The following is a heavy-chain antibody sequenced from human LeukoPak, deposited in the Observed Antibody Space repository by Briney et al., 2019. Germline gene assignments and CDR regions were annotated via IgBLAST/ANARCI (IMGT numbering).Heavy chain of an antibody. J-gene: IGHJ4*02. V-gene: IGHV3-23*01. CDR1: GFTFSSYA. CDR2: ISGRGGST. Sequence: PGGSLRLSCAASGFTFSSYAMSWVRQAPGKGLEWVSAISGRGGSTYYADSVKGRFTISRDNSKNTLYLQMNSLRAEDTAVYYCARGHFWSGHGDYWGQGTLVTVSS. CDR3: ARGHFWSGHGDY. D-gene: IGHD3-3*02.